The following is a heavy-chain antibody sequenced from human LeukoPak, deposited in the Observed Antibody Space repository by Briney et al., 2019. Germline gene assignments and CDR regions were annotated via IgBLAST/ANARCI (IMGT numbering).Heavy chain of an antibody. Sequence: PGGSLRLSCAASGFTFSSYWMSWVRQAPGKGLEWVAIIKKDGSPNYYVDSVKGRFTISKDNAKNSLYLQMNSLRAEGTAVYYCATENYGSLAGWGQGTLVTVSS. CDR3: ATENYGSLAG. CDR1: GFTFSSYW. J-gene: IGHJ4*02. CDR2: IKKDGSPN. D-gene: IGHD2-15*01. V-gene: IGHV3-7*01.